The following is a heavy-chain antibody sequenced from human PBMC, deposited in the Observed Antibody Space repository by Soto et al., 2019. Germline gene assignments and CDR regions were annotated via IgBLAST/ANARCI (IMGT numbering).Heavy chain of an antibody. CDR3: QKERGSKVAHKNCMSRYYYDGMDV. Sequence: QVHLVQSGAEVKEPGASVRVSCKASGGTFSSYAISWVRQAPGQGLEWMGGIIPIFGTANYAQKSQVRDRIARYKSTVTTYMELGRLKYKETVVNYCQKERGSKVAHKNCMSRYYYDGMDVWGKETTVTVSS. D-gene: IGHD6-6*01. V-gene: IGHV1-69*05. J-gene: IGHJ6*04. CDR2: IIPIFGTA. CDR1: GGTFSSYA.